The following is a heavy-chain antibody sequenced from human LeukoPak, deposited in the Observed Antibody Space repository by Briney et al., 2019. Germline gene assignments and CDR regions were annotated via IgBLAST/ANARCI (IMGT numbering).Heavy chain of an antibody. CDR3: AKDRSGSYFDY. V-gene: IGHV3-30*18. CDR1: GFTFSSYG. J-gene: IGHJ4*02. CDR2: ISYDGSNK. Sequence: GRSLRLSCAASGFTFSSYGMHWVRQAPSKGLEWVAVISYDGSNKYYADSVKGRFTISRDNSKNTLYLQMNSLRAEDTAVYYCAKDRSGSYFDYWGQGTLVTVSS. D-gene: IGHD1-26*01.